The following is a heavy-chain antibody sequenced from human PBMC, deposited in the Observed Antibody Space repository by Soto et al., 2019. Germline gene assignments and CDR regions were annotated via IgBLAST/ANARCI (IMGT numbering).Heavy chain of an antibody. CDR1: GFTFSSYA. D-gene: IGHD6-19*01. CDR3: AKDEGIAVAGHGY. J-gene: IGHJ4*02. V-gene: IGHV3-23*01. CDR2: ISGSGGST. Sequence: PGGSLRLSCAASGFTFSSYAMSWVRQAPGKGLEWVSAISGSGGSTYYADSVKGWFTISRDNSKNTLYLQMNSLRAEDTAVYYCAKDEGIAVAGHGYWGQGTLVTVSS.